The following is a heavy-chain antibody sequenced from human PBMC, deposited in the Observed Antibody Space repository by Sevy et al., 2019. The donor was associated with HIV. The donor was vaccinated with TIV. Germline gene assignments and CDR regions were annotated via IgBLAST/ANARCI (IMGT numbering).Heavy chain of an antibody. J-gene: IGHJ4*02. CDR1: GFTFDDYT. Sequence: GGSLRLSCAASGFTFDDYTMHWVRQAPGKGLEWVSLISWDGGSTCYADSVKGRFTISRDNSKNSLYLQMNSLRTEDTALYYCAKMARGWYYFDYWGQGTLVTVSS. CDR3: AKMARGWYYFDY. CDR2: ISWDGGST. D-gene: IGHD6-19*01. V-gene: IGHV3-43*01.